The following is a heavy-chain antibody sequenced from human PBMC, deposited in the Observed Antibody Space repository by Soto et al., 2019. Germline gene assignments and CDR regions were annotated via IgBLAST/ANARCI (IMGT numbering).Heavy chain of an antibody. Sequence: QVQLQESGPGLVKPSQTLSLTCTVSGASISSGGYYWNWIRQHPGKGLEWIGYIYYSGSTYYNPSLKTRVTISVDTSKNAFSLKLSSVTAAATAVYYCARDGRGRGIAVAGRFWYFDLWGRGTLVTVSS. CDR1: GASISSGGYY. D-gene: IGHD6-19*01. CDR3: ARDGRGRGIAVAGRFWYFDL. J-gene: IGHJ2*01. CDR2: IYYSGST. V-gene: IGHV4-31*03.